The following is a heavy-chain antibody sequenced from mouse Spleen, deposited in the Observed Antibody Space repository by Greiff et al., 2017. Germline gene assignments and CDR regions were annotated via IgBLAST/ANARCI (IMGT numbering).Heavy chain of an antibody. D-gene: IGHD3-1*01. J-gene: IGHJ3*01. V-gene: IGHV2-6*01. CDR1: EFSLTNYG. Sequence: QVQLKQSGPGLVAPSQSLSITCTVSEFSLTNYGVDWVRQSPGKGLEWLGVIWGGGNTDYNSGLKSRLSISKDNSKSQVFLKMSSLQTDDTAMYYCACDTGSGTLAYWGQGTLVTVSA. CDR3: ACDTGSGTLAY. CDR2: IWGGGNT.